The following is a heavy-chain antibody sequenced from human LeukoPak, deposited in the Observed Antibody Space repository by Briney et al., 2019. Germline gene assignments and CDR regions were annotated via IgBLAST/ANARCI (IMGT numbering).Heavy chain of an antibody. CDR1: GYSISSGYY. J-gene: IGHJ4*02. CDR2: IYHSGST. V-gene: IGHV4-38-2*02. Sequence: SETLSLTCTVSGYSISSGYYWGWIRQPPGKGLEWIGSIYHSGSTYYNPSLESRVTISVDTSKNQFSLKLRSVTAADTAVYYCARVTGYMIEDYFDYWGQGTLVTVSS. D-gene: IGHD3-22*01. CDR3: ARVTGYMIEDYFDY.